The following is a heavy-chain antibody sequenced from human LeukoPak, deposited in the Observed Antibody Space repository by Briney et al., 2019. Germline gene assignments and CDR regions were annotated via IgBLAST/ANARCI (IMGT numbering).Heavy chain of an antibody. D-gene: IGHD3-22*01. V-gene: IGHV1-46*01. CDR1: GYTFTSYY. CDR2: INPSGGST. CDR3: ATDRGYYDSSGYPRTHMDV. J-gene: IGHJ6*03. Sequence: ASVKVSCKASGYTFTSYYMHWVRQAPGQGLEWMGIINPSGGSTSYAQKFQGRVTMTEDTSTDTAYMELSSLRSEDTAVYYCATDRGYYDSSGYPRTHMDVWGKGTTVTVSS.